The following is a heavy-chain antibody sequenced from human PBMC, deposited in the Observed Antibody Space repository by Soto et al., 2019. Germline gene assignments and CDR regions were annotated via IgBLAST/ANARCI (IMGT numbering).Heavy chain of an antibody. CDR1: GGSVSSDSYY. D-gene: IGHD2-2*01. CDR2: VYYSGNT. CDR3: ARLGEVPAAIFDP. Sequence: SETLSLTCTVSGGSVSSDSYYWDWVRQPPGKGLEWIGNVYYSGNTYYNPSLKSRVTISVDTSKNHFSLKLSSVTAADTALFYCARLGEVPAAIFDPWGQGTLVTVSS. V-gene: IGHV4-39*01. J-gene: IGHJ5*02.